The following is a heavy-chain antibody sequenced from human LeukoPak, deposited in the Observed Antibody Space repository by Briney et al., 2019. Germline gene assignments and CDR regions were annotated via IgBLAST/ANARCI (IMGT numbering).Heavy chain of an antibody. V-gene: IGHV4-39*07. D-gene: IGHD6-13*01. Sequence: PSETLSLTCTVSGGSISSSSYYWGWIRQPPGTGLEWIGSIYYSGSTYYNPSLKSRVTISVDTSKNQFSLKLSSVTAADTAVYYCAREHSSSWPSMFDYWGQGTLVTVSS. CDR1: GGSISSSSYY. CDR3: AREHSSSWPSMFDY. J-gene: IGHJ4*02. CDR2: IYYSGST.